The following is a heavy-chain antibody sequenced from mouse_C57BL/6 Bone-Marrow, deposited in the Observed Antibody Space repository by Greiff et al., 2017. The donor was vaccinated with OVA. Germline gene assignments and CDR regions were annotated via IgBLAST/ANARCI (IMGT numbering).Heavy chain of an antibody. CDR2: IRNKANGYTT. J-gene: IGHJ2*01. D-gene: IGHD1-1*01. V-gene: IGHV7-3*01. Sequence: EVMLVESGGGLVQPGGSLSLSCAASGFTFTDYYMSWVRQPPGKALEWLGFIRNKANGYTTESSASVKGRFTISRDNSQSILYLQMNALRAEDSATYYCASYAGSADYWGQGTTLTVSS. CDR3: ASYAGSADY. CDR1: GFTFTDYY.